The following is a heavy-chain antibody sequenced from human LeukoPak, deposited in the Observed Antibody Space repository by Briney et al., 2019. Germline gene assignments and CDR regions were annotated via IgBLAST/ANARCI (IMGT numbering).Heavy chain of an antibody. V-gene: IGHV1-69*04. J-gene: IGHJ5*02. CDR3: ARDLLGVVVIAHNWFDP. CDR1: GGIFSSYT. CDR2: IIPTLGIA. Sequence: ASVKVSCKASGGIFSSYTISWVRQAPGQGLEWMGRIIPTLGIANYAQKFQGRVTITADKSTSTAYMELSSLRSEDTAVYYCARDLLGVVVIAHNWFDPWGQGTLVTVSS. D-gene: IGHD2-21*01.